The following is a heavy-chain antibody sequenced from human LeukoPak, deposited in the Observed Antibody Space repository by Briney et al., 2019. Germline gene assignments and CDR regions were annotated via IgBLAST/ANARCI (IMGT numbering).Heavy chain of an antibody. D-gene: IGHD6-19*01. J-gene: IGHJ4*02. Sequence: KPSQTQSLTCVVSGDSISSGAYSWSWIRQPPGKGLEWIGYIFHTGSTFYNPSLKSRVTISVDNSKNQFSLRLSSVTAADTAVYYCARGRRGIAVAGKQLNYFDYWGQGTLVTVSS. V-gene: IGHV4-30-2*01. CDR2: IFHTGST. CDR3: ARGRRGIAVAGKQLNYFDY. CDR1: GDSISSGAYS.